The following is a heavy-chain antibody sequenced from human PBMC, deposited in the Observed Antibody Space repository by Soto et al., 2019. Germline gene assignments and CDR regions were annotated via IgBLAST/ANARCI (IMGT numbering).Heavy chain of an antibody. J-gene: IGHJ4*02. CDR3: ASREEARPF. CDR2: MPRSRCT. Sequence: QVQLQESGPGLVSPLGTLSLTCAVSGGSINTYSWWTWVRQPPGKRLERIGEMPRSRCTNYNSSLKSRGTISIDKSTNHFALRLYSVTAADTAVYYCASREEARPFWGQGTLVTVSS. V-gene: IGHV4-4*02. D-gene: IGHD6-6*01. CDR1: GGSINTYSW.